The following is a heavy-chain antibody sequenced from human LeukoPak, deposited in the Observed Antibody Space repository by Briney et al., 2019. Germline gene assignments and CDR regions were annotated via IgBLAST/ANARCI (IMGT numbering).Heavy chain of an antibody. J-gene: IGHJ4*02. D-gene: IGHD6-19*01. CDR3: ARASWQWLDAGDFDY. Sequence: GASVKVSCKASGYTFTSYGISWVLQAPGQGLEWMGWISAYNGNTNYAQKLQGRVTMTTDTSTSTAYMELRSLRSDDTAVYYCARASWQWLDAGDFDYWGQGTLVTVSS. V-gene: IGHV1-18*01. CDR2: ISAYNGNT. CDR1: GYTFTSYG.